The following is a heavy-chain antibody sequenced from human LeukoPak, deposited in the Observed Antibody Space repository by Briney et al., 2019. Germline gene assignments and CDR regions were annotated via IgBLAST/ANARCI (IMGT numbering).Heavy chain of an antibody. D-gene: IGHD2-15*01. CDR3: ALADYYYYGMDV. CDR2: INPSGGST. V-gene: IGHV1-46*01. J-gene: IGHJ6*02. Sequence: GASVKVCCKASGYTFTSYYMHWVRQAPGQGLEWMGIINPSGGSTSYAQKFQGRVTMTRDTSTSTVYMELSSLRSEDTAVYYCALADYYYYGMDVWGQGTTVTVSS. CDR1: GYTFTSYY.